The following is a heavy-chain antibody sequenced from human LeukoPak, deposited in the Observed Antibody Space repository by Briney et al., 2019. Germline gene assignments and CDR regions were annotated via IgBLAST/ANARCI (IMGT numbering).Heavy chain of an antibody. Sequence: TGGSLRLSCAASGFTVSSNYMSWVRQAPGKGLEWVSVIYSGGNTYYADSVKGRFTISRDNSKNTLYLQMNSLRAEDTAVYYCVPTVTGRQSWGQGTLVTVSS. CDR1: GFTVSSNY. J-gene: IGHJ5*02. D-gene: IGHD4-17*01. CDR2: IYSGGNT. CDR3: VPTVTGRQS. V-gene: IGHV3-53*01.